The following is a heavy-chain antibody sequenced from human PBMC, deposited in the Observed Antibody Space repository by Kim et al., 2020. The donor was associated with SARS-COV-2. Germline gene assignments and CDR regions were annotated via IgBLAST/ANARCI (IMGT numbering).Heavy chain of an antibody. CDR2: INGNTGNP. D-gene: IGHD2-21*01. Sequence: ASVKVSCKASGYTFTTSPMNWVRQAPGQGLEWMGWINGNTGNPTYAPGFTGRFVFSLDTSDSMSYMEINSLKPEDTAVYFCAWDPRYCDSRGCHGRYNAMDVWGQGTTVTVSS. CDR1: GYTFTTSP. J-gene: IGHJ6*02. CDR3: AWDPRYCDSRGCHGRYNAMDV. V-gene: IGHV7-4-1*04.